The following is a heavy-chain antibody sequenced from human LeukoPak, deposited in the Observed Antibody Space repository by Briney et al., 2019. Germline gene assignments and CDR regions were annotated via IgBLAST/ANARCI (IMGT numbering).Heavy chain of an antibody. CDR1: GYTFTSSA. D-gene: IGHD6-19*01. Sequence: GASVKVSCKASGYTFTSSAMNWVRQAPGQGLEWMGWINTNTGNPTYAQGFTGRFVFSLDTSVSTAYLQISSLKAEDTAVYYCARPYSSGWRGSGLDPWGQGTLVTVSS. V-gene: IGHV7-4-1*02. J-gene: IGHJ5*02. CDR2: INTNTGNP. CDR3: ARPYSSGWRGSGLDP.